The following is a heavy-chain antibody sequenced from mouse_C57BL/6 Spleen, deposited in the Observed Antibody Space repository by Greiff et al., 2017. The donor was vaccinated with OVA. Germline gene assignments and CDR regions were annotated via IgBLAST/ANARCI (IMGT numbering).Heavy chain of an antibody. J-gene: IGHJ1*03. CDR2: INPNNGGT. D-gene: IGHD1-3*01. V-gene: IGHV1-26*01. CDR3: ARGITTYFDV. Sequence: VHVKQSGPELVKPGASVKISCKASGYTFTDYYMNWVKQSHGKSLEWIGDINPNNGGTSYNQKFKGKATLTVDKSSSTAYMELRSLTSEDSAVYYCARGITTYFDVWGTGTTVTVSS. CDR1: GYTFTDYY.